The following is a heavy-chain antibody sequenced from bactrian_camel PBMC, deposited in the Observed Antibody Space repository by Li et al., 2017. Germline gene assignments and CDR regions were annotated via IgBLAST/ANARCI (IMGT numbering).Heavy chain of an antibody. J-gene: IGHJ4*01. Sequence: VQLVESGGGSVQAGGSLKLSCERRGAAFGSVGCMGWFRQAPGKDREEVAIIKSDGSTAYRNAAQGRFTITKDNLKNTLYLQMNGLRPEDTAMYYCSGDRTGRCTFRIRSQGTQVTVS. CDR2: IKSDGST. D-gene: IGHD1*01. CDR1: GAAFGSVGC. V-gene: IGHV3S55*01.